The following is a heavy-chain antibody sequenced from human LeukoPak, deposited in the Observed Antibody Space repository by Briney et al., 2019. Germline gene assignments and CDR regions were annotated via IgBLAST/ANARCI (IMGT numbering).Heavy chain of an antibody. CDR2: TGGSDDNT. D-gene: IGHD6-19*01. CDR3: TKDLMTGFSSGWYLAY. V-gene: IGHV3-23*01. CDR1: GFSFNGYA. J-gene: IGHJ4*02. Sequence: QPGGSLRLSCEGSGFSFNGYAMSWVRQATGKGLEWVAVTGGSDDNTHYADSVKGRFSISRDTSENRHFLQMNSLRPDDSALYYCTKDLMTGFSSGWYLAYWGQGTLVTVSS.